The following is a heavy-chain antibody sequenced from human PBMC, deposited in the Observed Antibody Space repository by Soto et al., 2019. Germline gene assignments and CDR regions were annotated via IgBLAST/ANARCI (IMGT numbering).Heavy chain of an antibody. CDR2: IIPILGIA. J-gene: IGHJ4*02. CDR1: GGTFSSYT. V-gene: IGHV1-69*02. D-gene: IGHD5-12*01. CDR3: ARVGEMATIMTFDY. Sequence: QVQLVQSGAEVKKPGSSVKVSCKASGGTFSSYTISWVRQAPGQGLEWMGRIIPILGIANYAQKFQGRVTITADKSTSTAYMELRSLRSEDTAVYYCARVGEMATIMTFDYWGQGTLVTVSS.